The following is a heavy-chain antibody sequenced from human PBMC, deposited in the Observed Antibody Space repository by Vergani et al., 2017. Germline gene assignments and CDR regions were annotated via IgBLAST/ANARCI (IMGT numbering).Heavy chain of an antibody. CDR1: GFTFTSYG. CDR2: ISSDGGST. V-gene: IGHV3-NL1*01. CDR3: AGPQGTSAYYYGGFDY. Sequence: VQLLESGGGVVQPGRSLRLSCRASGFTFTSYGMHWVRQAPGTGLEWVSTISSDGGSTYYADSVKGRFTISRDNSKNTLSLQMNSLTAEDTAIYYCAGPQGTSAYYYGGFDYWGQGILVTVSS. D-gene: IGHD3-22*01. J-gene: IGHJ4*02.